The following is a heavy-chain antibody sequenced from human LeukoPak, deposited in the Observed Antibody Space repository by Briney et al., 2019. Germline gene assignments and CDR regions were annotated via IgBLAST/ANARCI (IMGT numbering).Heavy chain of an antibody. J-gene: IGHJ5*02. Sequence: SETLSLTCTVSGGSLSNYYWSWIRQPPGKGLEWIGYMYYRGRSNYNPSLKSRVTILVDTSKNQFSLKLSSVTAADTAVYYCAREYTWFDPWGQGTLVTVSS. CDR1: GGSLSNYY. CDR3: AREYTWFDP. V-gene: IGHV4-59*12. CDR2: MYYRGRS.